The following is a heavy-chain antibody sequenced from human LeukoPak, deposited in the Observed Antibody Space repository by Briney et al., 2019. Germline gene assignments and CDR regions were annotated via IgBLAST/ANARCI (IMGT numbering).Heavy chain of an antibody. CDR1: GVTFSIYS. J-gene: IGHJ4*02. D-gene: IGHD2-15*01. CDR3: ARRPKSIVVVVAAYGDAFDS. V-gene: IGHV3-48*01. CDR2: IRSSRNNI. Sequence: GGSLSLSCVVSGVTFSIYSMNWIRQAPGKGLEWVSYIRSSRNNIYYADSVQGRFTISRDNDNNSLYLQMNRLRAVATAVYYCARRPKSIVVVVAAYGDAFDSWGPGALVTVSS.